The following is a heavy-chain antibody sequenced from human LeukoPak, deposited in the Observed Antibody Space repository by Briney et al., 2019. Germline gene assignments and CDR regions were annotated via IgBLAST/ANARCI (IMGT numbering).Heavy chain of an antibody. Sequence: PSETLSLTCSVSGGSISSSIHYWARTRQPPGKGLEWLATISESGTTYYNPSLKGRVTISVDTSKNQFSLNLGSVTAADTAVYYCARYSGSYFDYSGQGALVTVSS. V-gene: IGHV4-39*01. CDR1: GGSISSSIHY. J-gene: IGHJ4*02. CDR3: ARYSGSYFDY. CDR2: ISESGTT. D-gene: IGHD6-19*01.